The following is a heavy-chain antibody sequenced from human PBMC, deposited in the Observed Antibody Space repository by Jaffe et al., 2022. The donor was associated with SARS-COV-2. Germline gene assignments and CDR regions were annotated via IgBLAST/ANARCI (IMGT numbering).Heavy chain of an antibody. V-gene: IGHV3-33*01. Sequence: QVQLVESGGGVVQPGRSLRLSCAASGFTFSSYGMHWVRQAPGKGLEWVAVIWYDGSNKYYADSVKGRFTISRDNSKNTLYLQMNSLRAEDTAVYYCARDDGDYDFWSGYPRYGMDVWGQGTTVTVSS. J-gene: IGHJ6*02. CDR2: IWYDGSNK. D-gene: IGHD3-3*01. CDR1: GFTFSSYG. CDR3: ARDDGDYDFWSGYPRYGMDV.